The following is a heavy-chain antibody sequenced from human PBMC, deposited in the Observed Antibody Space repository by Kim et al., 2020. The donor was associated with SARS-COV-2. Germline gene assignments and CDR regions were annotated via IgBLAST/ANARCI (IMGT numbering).Heavy chain of an antibody. CDR1: GFTFSNAW. J-gene: IGHJ6*03. Sequence: GGSLRLSCAASGFTFSNAWMSWVRQAPGTGLEWVGRIKSKTDGGTTDYAAPVKGRFTISRDDSKNTLYLQMNSLKTEDTAVYYCTTVIRWFGVPDYYYYMDVWGKGTTVTVSS. CDR3: TTVIRWFGVPDYYYYMDV. D-gene: IGHD3-10*01. CDR2: IKSKTDGGTT. V-gene: IGHV3-15*01.